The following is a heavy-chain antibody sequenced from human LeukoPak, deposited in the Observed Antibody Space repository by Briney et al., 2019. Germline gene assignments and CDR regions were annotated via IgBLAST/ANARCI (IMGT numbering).Heavy chain of an antibody. V-gene: IGHV3-11*01. CDR2: TSFSGNTI. CDR3: ARGALTYYYDY. Sequence: GGSLRLSYAASGFTFSDYYMSWIRQAPGKGLEWVSYTSFSGNTISYADSVKGRFTFSRDNAKNSLFLQMNSLRAEDTAVYYCARGALTYYYDYWGQGTLVAVSS. D-gene: IGHD4/OR15-4a*01. J-gene: IGHJ4*02. CDR1: GFTFSDYY.